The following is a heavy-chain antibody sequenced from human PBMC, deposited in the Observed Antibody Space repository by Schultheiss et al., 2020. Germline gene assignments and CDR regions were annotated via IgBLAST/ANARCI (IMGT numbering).Heavy chain of an antibody. CDR3: ASLLRLGELSSDY. CDR2: IGGNAISI. D-gene: IGHD3-16*02. J-gene: IGHJ4*02. V-gene: IGHV3-21*04. Sequence: GGSLRLSCSASGFTFSTYTMNWVRQAPGKGLEWVSSIGGNAISIYYADSVKGRFTVSRDNAKNSLYLQMNSLRAEDTAVYYCASLLRLGELSSDYWGQGTLVTVS. CDR1: GFTFSTYT.